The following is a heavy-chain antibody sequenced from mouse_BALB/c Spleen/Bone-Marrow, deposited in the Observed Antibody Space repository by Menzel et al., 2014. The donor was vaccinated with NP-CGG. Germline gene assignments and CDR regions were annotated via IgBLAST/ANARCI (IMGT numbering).Heavy chain of an antibody. CDR3: ASYYYGSSLFAY. V-gene: IGHV14-3*02. CDR2: IDPANGNT. CDR1: GFNIKDTY. J-gene: IGHJ3*01. D-gene: IGHD1-1*01. Sequence: EVKLMESGAELVKPGASVKLSCTASGFNIKDTYMHWVKQRPEQGLEWIGRIDPANGNTKYDPKFQGKATITADTSSNTAYLQLSSLTSVDTAVYYCASYYYGSSLFAYWGQGTLVTVSA.